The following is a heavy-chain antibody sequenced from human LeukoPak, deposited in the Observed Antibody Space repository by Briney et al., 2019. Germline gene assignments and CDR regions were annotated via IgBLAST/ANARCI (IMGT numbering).Heavy chain of an antibody. J-gene: IGHJ4*02. V-gene: IGHV3-53*01. D-gene: IGHD3-22*01. Sequence: AGGSLRLSCAASGFTVSSNYMSWVRQAPGKGLEWVSVIYSGGNTYYADSVKGRFTISRDNSKNTLYLQMNSLRAEDTAVYYCARAVSSGYDPFDYWGQGTLVTVSS. CDR1: GFTVSSNY. CDR2: IYSGGNT. CDR3: ARAVSSGYDPFDY.